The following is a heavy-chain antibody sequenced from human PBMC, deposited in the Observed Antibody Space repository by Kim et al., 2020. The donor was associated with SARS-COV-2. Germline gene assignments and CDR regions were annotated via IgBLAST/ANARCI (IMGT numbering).Heavy chain of an antibody. D-gene: IGHD3-3*01. CDR3: AKDMSNIRFLEWLSTLDAFDI. V-gene: IGHV3-23*01. J-gene: IGHJ3*02. CDR2: ISGSGGST. CDR1: GFTFSSYA. Sequence: GSLRLSCAASGFTFSSYAMSWVRQAPGKGLEWVSAISGSGGSTYYADSVKGRFTISRDNSKNTLYLQMNSLRADDTAVYYCAKDMSNIRFLEWLSTLDAFDIWGQGTMVTVSS.